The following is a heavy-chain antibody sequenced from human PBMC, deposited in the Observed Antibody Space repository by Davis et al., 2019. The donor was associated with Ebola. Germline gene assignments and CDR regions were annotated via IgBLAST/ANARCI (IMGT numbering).Heavy chain of an antibody. V-gene: IGHV3-11*01. J-gene: IGHJ4*02. Sequence: PGGSLRLSCAASGFTFSDYYMSWVRQAPGKGPEWISCINHSGDSIFYADFVKGRFTMSRDNAKNFLYLQLSSLSADDTAMYYCARNSAPPDYWGQGALVTVSS. CDR2: INHSGDSI. D-gene: IGHD6-6*01. CDR3: ARNSAPPDY. CDR1: GFTFSDYY.